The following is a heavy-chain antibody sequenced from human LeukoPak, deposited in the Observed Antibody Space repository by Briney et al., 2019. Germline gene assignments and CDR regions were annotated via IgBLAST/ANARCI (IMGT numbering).Heavy chain of an antibody. D-gene: IGHD5-24*01. CDR3: ATGRWLQPFDP. CDR1: GYTFTDYY. V-gene: IGHV1-69-2*01. Sequence: ATVKISCEVSGYTFTDYYMHWVQQAPGKGLEWMGLVDPEDGETIYAEKFQGRVTITADTSTDTAYMELSSLRSEDTAVYYCATGRWLQPFDPWGQGTLVTVSS. CDR2: VDPEDGET. J-gene: IGHJ5*02.